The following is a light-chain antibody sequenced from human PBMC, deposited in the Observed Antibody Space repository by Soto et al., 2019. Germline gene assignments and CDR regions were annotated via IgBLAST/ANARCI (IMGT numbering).Light chain of an antibody. J-gene: IGKJ5*01. V-gene: IGKV3-15*01. CDR1: QSVSNK. CDR3: QQYGDSPIT. CDR2: DTS. Sequence: EIVMTQSPATLSVSPGERATLSCRASQSVSNKLAWYQHKPGQAPRLLIYDTSTRVAGIPARFTGSGSGTDFTLTISSLQSEDFAVYDCQQYGDSPITFGQGTRLEIK.